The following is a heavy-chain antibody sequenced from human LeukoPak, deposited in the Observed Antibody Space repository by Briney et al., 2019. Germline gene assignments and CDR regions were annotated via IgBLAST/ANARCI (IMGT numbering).Heavy chain of an antibody. CDR1: GFTFSSYS. CDR2: ISSSSSTI. J-gene: IGHJ4*02. V-gene: IGHV3-48*01. CDR3: ARVDFWSGYYFDY. D-gene: IGHD3-3*01. Sequence: GGSLRLSCAASGFTFSSYSMNWVRQAPGKGLEWVSYISSSSSTIYYADSVKGRFTISRDNAKNSLYLQMNSLRAEDTAVYYCARVDFWSGYYFDYWGQGTLVTVS.